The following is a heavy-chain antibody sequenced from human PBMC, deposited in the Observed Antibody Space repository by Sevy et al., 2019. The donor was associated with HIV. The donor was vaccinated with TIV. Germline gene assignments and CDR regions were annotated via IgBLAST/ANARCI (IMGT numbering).Heavy chain of an antibody. D-gene: IGHD2-15*01. Sequence: ASVKVSCKVSGYTLTKLSIHWVRQAPGKGLEWMGDFDPQDGETIYAERFQGRHTMTVDTSTDTAYMELSSLTSEDTAVYYCATVGLRYYSGASSYQGDWFDPWGQGTLVTVSS. CDR1: GYTLTKLS. CDR3: ATVGLRYYSGASSYQGDWFDP. J-gene: IGHJ5*02. V-gene: IGHV1-24*01. CDR2: FDPQDGET.